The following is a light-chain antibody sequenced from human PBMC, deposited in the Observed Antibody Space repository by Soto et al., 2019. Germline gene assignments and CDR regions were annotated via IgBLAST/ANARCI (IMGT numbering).Light chain of an antibody. CDR2: AAA. CDR3: KQTHSTIHS. J-gene: IGKJ2*01. V-gene: IGKV1-39*01. Sequence: DIQMTQSPSSLSASIGDTITISCRASQDIERYLNWYQKKEGRAPQLLMFAAANLESGVPSRFRGSGSGTDFTLTIRGLQPEDFATYYCKQTHSTIHSFGQGNKVDSK. CDR1: QDIERY.